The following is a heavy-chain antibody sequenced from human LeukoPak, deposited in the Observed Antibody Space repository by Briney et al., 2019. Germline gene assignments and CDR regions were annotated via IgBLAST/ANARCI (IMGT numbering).Heavy chain of an antibody. CDR3: ARGVSRGYSYGRYYMDV. CDR2: IYYSGST. CDR1: GGSITMYY. J-gene: IGHJ6*03. Sequence: SETLSLTCTVSGGSITMYYWSWIRQPPGKGLEWIGYIYYSGSTNNNPSLKSRVTISVDKSKNQISLKLSSVTAANTAVYYCARGVSRGYSYGRYYMDVWGKGTTVTVSS. V-gene: IGHV4-59*01. D-gene: IGHD5-18*01.